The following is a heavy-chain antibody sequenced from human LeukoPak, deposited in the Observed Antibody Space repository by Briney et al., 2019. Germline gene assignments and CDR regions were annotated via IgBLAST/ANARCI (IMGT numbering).Heavy chain of an antibody. CDR1: GGSINSSSYY. CDR2: IYYSGST. CDR3: ARGVAARPGSYYYYYMDV. D-gene: IGHD6-6*01. V-gene: IGHV4-39*07. J-gene: IGHJ6*03. Sequence: ASETLSLTCTVSGGSINSSSYYWGWIRQPPGKGLEWIGSIYYSGSTYYNPSLKSRVTISVDTSKNQFSLKLSSVTAADTAVYYCARGVAARPGSYYYYYMDVWGKGTTVTVSS.